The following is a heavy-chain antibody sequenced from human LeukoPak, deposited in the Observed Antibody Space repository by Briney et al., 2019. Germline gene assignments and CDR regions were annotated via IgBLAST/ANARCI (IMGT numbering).Heavy chain of an antibody. D-gene: IGHD3-22*01. V-gene: IGHV3-23*01. CDR3: ARDRPNYYGANGHYYRRDGDY. CDR1: GFTFSIYA. Sequence: GGSLRLSCAASGFTFSIYAMSRVRQAPGKGLEWVSSITSSGETTYYAGSVKGQFTISRDNSKNTVYLQMNSLRAEDTAVYYCARDRPNYYGANGHYYRRDGDYWGQGTLVTVSS. J-gene: IGHJ4*02. CDR2: ITSSGETT.